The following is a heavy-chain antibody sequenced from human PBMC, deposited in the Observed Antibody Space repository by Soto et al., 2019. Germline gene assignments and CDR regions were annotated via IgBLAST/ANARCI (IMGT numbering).Heavy chain of an antibody. CDR2: IYWNDDK. V-gene: IGHV2-5*01. J-gene: IGHJ5*02. CDR3: AHRGVLYRSSWYNWLDP. D-gene: IGHD6-13*01. CDR1: GFSLSTSGVG. Sequence: SGPTLVNPTQTLTLTCTFSGFSLSTSGVGVGWIRQPPGKALEWLALIYWNDDKRYSPSLKSRLTITKDTSKNQVVLTMTNMDPVDTATYYCAHRGVLYRSSWYNWLDPWGQGTLVTVYS.